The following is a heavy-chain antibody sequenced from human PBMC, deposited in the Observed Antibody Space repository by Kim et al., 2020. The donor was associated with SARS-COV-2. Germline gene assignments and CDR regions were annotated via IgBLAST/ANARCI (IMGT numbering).Heavy chain of an antibody. D-gene: IGHD3-3*01. V-gene: IGHV3-11*06. Sequence: RFNISRDNAKNSLYLQMNSLRAEDTAVYYCAGVKTSARLRFLEWLIGAFDYWGQGTLVTVSS. CDR3: AGVKTSARLRFLEWLIGAFDY. J-gene: IGHJ4*02.